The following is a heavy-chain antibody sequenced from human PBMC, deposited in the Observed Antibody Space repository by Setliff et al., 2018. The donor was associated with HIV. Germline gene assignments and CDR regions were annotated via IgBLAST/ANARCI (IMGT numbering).Heavy chain of an antibody. Sequence: SETLSLTCTVSGGSISSSGYFWSWIRQPPGKGLEWIGFIYSSGSAYYNPSLESRITISVDTSRNQFSLKLSSVTATDRAVYYCARGRDSSWSYGMDVWGQGTTVTVSS. CDR2: IYSSGSA. CDR1: GGSISSSGYF. V-gene: IGHV4-30-4*08. D-gene: IGHD6-13*01. CDR3: ARGRDSSWSYGMDV. J-gene: IGHJ6*02.